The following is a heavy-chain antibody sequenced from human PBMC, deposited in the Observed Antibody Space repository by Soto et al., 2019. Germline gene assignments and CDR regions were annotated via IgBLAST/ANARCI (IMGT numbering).Heavy chain of an antibody. J-gene: IGHJ4*02. D-gene: IGHD4-17*01. Sequence: PSETLSLTCTVSGGSISTYYWSWIRQPPGKGLEWIGYIHYSGSTNYNPSLKSRVTISVDTSKNQFSLKLSSLTAADTAVYYCARWETVTTYFDYWGQGTLVTVSS. CDR1: GGSISTYY. V-gene: IGHV4-59*08. CDR2: IHYSGST. CDR3: ARWETVTTYFDY.